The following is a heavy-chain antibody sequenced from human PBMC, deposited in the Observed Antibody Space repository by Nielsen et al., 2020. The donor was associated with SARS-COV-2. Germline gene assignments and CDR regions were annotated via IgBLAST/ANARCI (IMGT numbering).Heavy chain of an antibody. CDR3: ASCKGDGKYFDCEALDY. V-gene: IGHV1-8*02. CDR1: GYSFTSYE. Sequence: ASVKVSCKASGYSFTSYEINCVRQDTGQGLEWMGWINPNGGNTGYAQKFQGRVTMTRSTSTSTAYMELHSLGSEDTAVYYCASCKGDGKYFDCEALDYWGQGTLVTVSS. CDR2: INPNGGNT. D-gene: IGHD3-9*01. J-gene: IGHJ4*02.